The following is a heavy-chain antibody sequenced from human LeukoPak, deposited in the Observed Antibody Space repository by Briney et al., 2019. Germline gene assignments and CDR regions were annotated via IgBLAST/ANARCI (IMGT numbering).Heavy chain of an antibody. CDR1: GFTFSSYA. CDR2: ISGSGGNT. V-gene: IGHV3-23*01. J-gene: IGHJ6*03. D-gene: IGHD1-26*01. CDR3: ATDRYSGSYCRGCYMDV. Sequence: GGSLRLSCAASGFTFSSYAMSWVRRAPGKGLEWVSAISGSGGNTYYADSVKGRFTISRDNSKNTLYLQMNSLRAEDTAVYYCATDRYSGSYCRGCYMDVWGKGTTVTVSS.